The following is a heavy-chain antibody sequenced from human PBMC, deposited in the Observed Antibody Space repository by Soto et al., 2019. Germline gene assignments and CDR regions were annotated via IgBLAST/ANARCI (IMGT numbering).Heavy chain of an antibody. Sequence: GESLKVSCKGSGYSFTSYWIGWVRQMPGKGLEWMGIIYPGDSDTRYSPSFQGQVTISADKSISTAYLQWSSLKASDTAMYYCARTFRATEDYDFWSGSMGFDPWGQGTLVTVSS. J-gene: IGHJ5*02. D-gene: IGHD3-3*01. CDR2: IYPGDSDT. V-gene: IGHV5-51*01. CDR3: ARTFRATEDYDFWSGSMGFDP. CDR1: GYSFTSYW.